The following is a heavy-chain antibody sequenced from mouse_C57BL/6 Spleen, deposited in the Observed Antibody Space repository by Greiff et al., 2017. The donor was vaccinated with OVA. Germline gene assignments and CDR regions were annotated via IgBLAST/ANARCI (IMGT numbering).Heavy chain of an antibody. CDR1: GFTFSDYG. CDR2: ISSGSSTI. Sequence: EVKLVESGGGLVKPGGSLKLSCAASGFTFSDYGMHWVRQAPEKGLEWVAYISSGSSTIYYADTVKGRFTISRDNAKNTLFLQMTSLRSEDTAMYYCARQRFYYSNYVGDMDYWGQGTTVTVSS. D-gene: IGHD2-5*01. J-gene: IGHJ4*01. CDR3: ARQRFYYSNYVGDMDY. V-gene: IGHV5-17*01.